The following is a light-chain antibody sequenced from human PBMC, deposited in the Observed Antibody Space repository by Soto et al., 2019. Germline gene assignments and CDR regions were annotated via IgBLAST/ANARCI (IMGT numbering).Light chain of an antibody. V-gene: IGKV3-20*01. Sequence: EIVLTQSPGTLSLSPGDRATLSCRASQSVSRRSLAWYQQKPGQAPRLLIYSASSRARGIPDRFSGSGSGTDFTLTINRLEPEDFAVYYCQQYDTSPPRLTFGGGTKVDIK. CDR3: QQYDTSPPRLT. J-gene: IGKJ4*01. CDR1: QSVSRRS. CDR2: SAS.